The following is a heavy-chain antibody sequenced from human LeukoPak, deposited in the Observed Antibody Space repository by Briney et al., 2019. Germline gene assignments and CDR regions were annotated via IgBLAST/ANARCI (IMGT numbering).Heavy chain of an antibody. CDR2: INWNSGSI. J-gene: IGHJ4*02. CDR1: RFTFDDYA. Sequence: PGGSLRLSCAASRFTFDDYAMHWVRQTPGKGLEWVSGINWNSGSIDYADSVKGRFTISRDNAKNSLFLQMNSLRAEDTAVYYCARDVGAVLGEVYFDYWGQGTLVTVSS. V-gene: IGHV3-9*01. D-gene: IGHD3-16*01. CDR3: ARDVGAVLGEVYFDY.